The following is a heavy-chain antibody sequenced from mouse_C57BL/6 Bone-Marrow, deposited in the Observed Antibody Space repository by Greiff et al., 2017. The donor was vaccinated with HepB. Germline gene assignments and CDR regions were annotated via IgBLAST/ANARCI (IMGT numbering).Heavy chain of an antibody. CDR1: GFTFSDYY. CDR3: ARQTGPDYYAMDY. Sequence: DVMLVESGGGLVQPGGSLKLSCAASGFTFSDYYMYWVRQTPEKRLEWVAYISNGGGSTYYPDTVKGRFTISRDNAKNTLYLQMSRLKSEDTAMYYCARQTGPDYYAMDYWGQGTSVTVSS. V-gene: IGHV5-12*01. CDR2: ISNGGGST. J-gene: IGHJ4*01. D-gene: IGHD4-1*01.